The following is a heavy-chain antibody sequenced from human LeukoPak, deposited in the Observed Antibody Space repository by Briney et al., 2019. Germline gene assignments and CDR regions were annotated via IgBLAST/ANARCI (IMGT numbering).Heavy chain of an antibody. J-gene: IGHJ5*02. V-gene: IGHV3-21*01. D-gene: IGHD6-13*01. CDR1: GFTFSSYS. CDR3: AREPRQIAAAKINWFDP. Sequence: GGSLRLSCAASGFTFSSYSMNWVRQAPGKGLEWVSSISSSSSYIYYADSVKGRFTISRDNAKDSLYLQMNSLRAEDTAVYYCAREPRQIAAAKINWFDPWGQGTLVTVSS. CDR2: ISSSSSYI.